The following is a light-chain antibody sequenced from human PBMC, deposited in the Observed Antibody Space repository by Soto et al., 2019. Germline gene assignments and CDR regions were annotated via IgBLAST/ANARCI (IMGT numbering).Light chain of an antibody. CDR1: SSNIGSNN. Sequence: QSVLTQPPSASGTPGQRVTISCSGSSSNIGSNNVNWYQQLPGTAPKLVIHSNNQRPSGVPDRFSGSKYGTSASLAISGLQSEDEADYYCAAWDDSLKGVFGGGTKVTVL. V-gene: IGLV1-44*01. CDR3: AAWDDSLKGV. CDR2: SNN. J-gene: IGLJ2*01.